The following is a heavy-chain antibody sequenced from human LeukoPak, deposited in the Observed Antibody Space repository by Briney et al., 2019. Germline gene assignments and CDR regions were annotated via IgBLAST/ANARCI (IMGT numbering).Heavy chain of an antibody. CDR3: ARQENSGYDPRPFDY. V-gene: IGHV1-69*04. Sequence: SVKVSCKASGGTFSSYAISWVRQALGQGLEWMGRIIPILGIANYAQKFQGRVTITADKSTSTAYMELSSLRSEDTAVYYCARQENSGYDPRPFDYWGQGTLVTVSS. CDR1: GGTFSSYA. CDR2: IIPILGIA. D-gene: IGHD5-12*01. J-gene: IGHJ4*02.